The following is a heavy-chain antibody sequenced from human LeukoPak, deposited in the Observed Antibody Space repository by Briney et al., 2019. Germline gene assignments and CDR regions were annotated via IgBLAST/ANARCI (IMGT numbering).Heavy chain of an antibody. J-gene: IGHJ5*02. Sequence: GGSLRLSCAASGFSFSRYGMHWVRQAPGKGLEWVAYIQYDGSNEQYANSVKGRFSISRDSSKNTLYLQMNSLRAEDTAVYYCARDRGWLVPGYRWFDPWGQGALVTVSS. CDR3: ARDRGWLVPGYRWFDP. CDR1: GFSFSRYG. V-gene: IGHV3-30*02. CDR2: IQYDGSNE. D-gene: IGHD6-19*01.